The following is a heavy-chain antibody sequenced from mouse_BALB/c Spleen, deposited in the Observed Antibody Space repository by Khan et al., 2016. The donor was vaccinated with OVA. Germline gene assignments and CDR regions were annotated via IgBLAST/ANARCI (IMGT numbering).Heavy chain of an antibody. CDR1: GYTFTTYT. CDR2: IIPSTDYT. Sequence: QVRLQQSGAELARPGASVKMSCKASGYTFTTYTIHWVKQRPGQGLEWIGYIIPSTDYTTYNQKFKDKATLTADKSSSPAYMQLISRTSDDSAVYYCAKEGAYYRSDGWFAYWGQGTLVTVSA. D-gene: IGHD2-14*01. CDR3: AKEGAYYRSDGWFAY. J-gene: IGHJ3*01. V-gene: IGHV1-4*01.